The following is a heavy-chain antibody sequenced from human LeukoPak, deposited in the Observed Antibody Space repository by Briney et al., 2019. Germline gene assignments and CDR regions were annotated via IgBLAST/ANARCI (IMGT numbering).Heavy chain of an antibody. D-gene: IGHD7-27*01. CDR3: ARDLKTANWGSNHPFDY. V-gene: IGHV1-2*06. CDR2: INPNSGGT. J-gene: IGHJ4*02. CDR1: GYTFTGYY. Sequence: GASVKVSCKASGYTFTGYYMHWVRQAPGQGLEWMGRINPNSGGTNYAQKFQGRVTMTRDTSISTAYMELSRLRSDDAAVYYCARDLKTANWGSNHPFDYWGQGTLVTVST.